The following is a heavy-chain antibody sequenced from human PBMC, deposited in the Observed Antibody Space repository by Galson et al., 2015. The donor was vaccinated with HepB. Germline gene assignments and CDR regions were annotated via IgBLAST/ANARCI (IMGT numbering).Heavy chain of an antibody. J-gene: IGHJ4*02. V-gene: IGHV3-11*06. CDR3: ARDRWATYDY. D-gene: IGHD1-26*01. Sequence: SLRLSCAASGFTFTEYYMAWVRQAPGKGLEWISYMGSTSGHTNYADSVKGRFTISRDNAKNSLFLHLNSLRVEDTAVYYCARDRWATYDYWGQGTLVTVSS. CDR2: MGSTSGHT. CDR1: GFTFTEYY.